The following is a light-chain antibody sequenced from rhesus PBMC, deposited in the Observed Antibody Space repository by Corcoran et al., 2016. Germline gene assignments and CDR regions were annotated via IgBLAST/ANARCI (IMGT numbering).Light chain of an antibody. CDR2: AAS. CDR1: QNIYTY. J-gene: IGKJ2*01. V-gene: IGKV1-74*01. Sequence: DIQMTQSPSALSASVGDRVTISCRASQNIYTYLAWYQQKPVKAPKLLIYAASSLQNGLSSRFSGSGSGTDFTLPISSLQPEDVATYYCQHGYGTPYSFGQGTKVEIK. CDR3: QHGYGTPYS.